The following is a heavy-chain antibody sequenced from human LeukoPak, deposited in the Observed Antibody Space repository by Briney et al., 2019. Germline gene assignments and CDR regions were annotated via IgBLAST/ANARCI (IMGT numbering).Heavy chain of an antibody. CDR2: ISSSSSYI. V-gene: IGHV3-21*01. J-gene: IGHJ4*02. Sequence: GGSLRLSCAASGFTFSSYSMNWVRQAPGKGLEWVSSISSSSSYIYYADSVKGRFTISRDNAKNSLYLQMNSLRAEDTAVYYCARDYDFWSGYSTSLDYWAREPWSPSPQ. D-gene: IGHD3-3*01. CDR3: ARDYDFWSGYSTSLDY. CDR1: GFTFSSYS.